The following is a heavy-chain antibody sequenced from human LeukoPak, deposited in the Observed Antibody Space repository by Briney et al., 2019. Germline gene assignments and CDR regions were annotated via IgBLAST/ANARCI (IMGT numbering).Heavy chain of an antibody. J-gene: IGHJ6*02. CDR3: ARDRRIQLERPTVYYYGMDV. CDR2: LIPIFGTA. V-gene: IGHV1-69*13. CDR1: GGTFSSYA. Sequence: SVKVSCKASGGTFSSYAISWVRQAPGQGLEWMGGLIPIFGTANYAQKFQGRVTITADESTSTAYMELSSLRSEDTAVYYCARDRRIQLERPTVYYYGMDVWGQGTTVTVSS. D-gene: IGHD1-1*01.